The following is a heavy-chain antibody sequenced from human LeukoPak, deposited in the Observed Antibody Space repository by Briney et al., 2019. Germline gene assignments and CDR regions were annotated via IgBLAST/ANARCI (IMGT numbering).Heavy chain of an antibody. V-gene: IGHV4-4*07. D-gene: IGHD3-22*01. CDR1: GGSISSYY. J-gene: IGHJ4*02. CDR2: IYTSGST. CDR3: TGDFGSRDSSGYYSD. Sequence: SETLSLTCTVSGGSISSYYWSWIRQSAGKGLEWIGRIYTSGSTNYNPSRKSRITISVDKSKNQFSLKLSSLTAADTAVYYCTGDFGSRDSSGYYSDWGQGTLVTVSS.